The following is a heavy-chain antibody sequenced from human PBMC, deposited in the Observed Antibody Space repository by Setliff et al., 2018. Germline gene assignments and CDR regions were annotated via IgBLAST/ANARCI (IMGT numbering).Heavy chain of an antibody. CDR2: IYTGGST. J-gene: IGHJ5*02. D-gene: IGHD3-3*01. V-gene: IGHV4-61*02. Sequence: SETLSLTCTVSGGSISSGSYYWSWIRQPAGKGLEWIGRIYTGGSTNYNPSLKSRVTISLDTSKNHFSLTLTSVTAADTAVYYCARGRGLEWLPESWFDPWGQGTLVTVSS. CDR1: GGSISSGSYY. CDR3: ARGRGLEWLPESWFDP.